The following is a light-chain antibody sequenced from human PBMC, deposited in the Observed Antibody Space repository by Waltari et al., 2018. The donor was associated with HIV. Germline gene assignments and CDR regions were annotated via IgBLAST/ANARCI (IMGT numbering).Light chain of an antibody. J-gene: IGLJ2*01. Sequence: SYDLTQAPSLSVSPGQAAKILCSGFNLSNNYVSWYQQKPGQSPLLLIFQDRKRPSGIPERFSGPSSGNTATLTISGTQSVDEADYFCQAWGNNTVVFGGGTKLTVL. CDR2: QDR. CDR3: QAWGNNTVV. CDR1: NLSNNY. V-gene: IGLV3-1*01.